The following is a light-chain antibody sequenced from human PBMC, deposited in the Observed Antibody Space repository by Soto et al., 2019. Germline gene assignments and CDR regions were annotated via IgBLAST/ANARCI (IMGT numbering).Light chain of an antibody. J-gene: IGLJ1*01. CDR1: SSDVGGYNF. V-gene: IGLV2-14*01. CDR3: SSYTSRDTRV. Sequence: QSDLTQPASVSGSPGQSITISCTGTSSDVGGYNFVSWYQQHPDKAPKLMVYEVTKRPSGVSDRFSGSKSGNTASLTISGLQAEDEADYYCSSYTSRDTRVFGTGTKLTVL. CDR2: EVT.